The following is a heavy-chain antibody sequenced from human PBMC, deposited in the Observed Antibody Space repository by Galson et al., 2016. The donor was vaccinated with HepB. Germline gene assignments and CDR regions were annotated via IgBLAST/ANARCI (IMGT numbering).Heavy chain of an antibody. CDR2: TYYRSKWYN. CDR3: ARVRSGYSGYANPYYYGMDV. D-gene: IGHD5-12*01. J-gene: IGHJ6*02. Sequence: CAISGDSVSSHSATWNWIRQSPSRGLEWLGRTYYRSKWYNDYALSVKSRITINPDTSKNQFSLQLNSVTPEDTAVYYCARVRSGYSGYANPYYYGMDVWGRGTTVTVSS. CDR1: GDSVSSHSAT. V-gene: IGHV6-1*01.